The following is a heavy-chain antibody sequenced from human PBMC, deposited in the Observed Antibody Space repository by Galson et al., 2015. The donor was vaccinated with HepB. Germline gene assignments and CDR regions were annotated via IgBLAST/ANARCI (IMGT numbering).Heavy chain of an antibody. Sequence: SLRLSCAASGFTFSSYAMSWVRQAPGKGLEWVSAISGSGGSTYYADSVKGRFTISRDNSKNTLYLQMNSLRAEDTAVYYCAKDFDAGSLNSDYWGQGTLVTVSS. J-gene: IGHJ4*02. CDR3: AKDFDAGSLNSDY. V-gene: IGHV3-23*01. CDR1: GFTFSSYA. D-gene: IGHD4/OR15-4a*01. CDR2: ISGSGGST.